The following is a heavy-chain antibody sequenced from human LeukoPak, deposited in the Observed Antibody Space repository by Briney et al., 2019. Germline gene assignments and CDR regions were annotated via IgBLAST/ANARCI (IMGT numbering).Heavy chain of an antibody. V-gene: IGHV1-18*01. CDR1: GGTFSSYA. CDR2: ISAYNGNT. CDR3: ARGPSSDFWSGYYKSPYYFDY. Sequence: ASVKVSCKASGGTFSSYAISWVRQAPGQGLEWMGRISAYNGNTNYAQKLQGRVTMTTDTSTSTAYMELRSLRSDDTAVYYCARGPSSDFWSGYYKSPYYFDYWGQGTLVTVSS. D-gene: IGHD3-3*01. J-gene: IGHJ4*02.